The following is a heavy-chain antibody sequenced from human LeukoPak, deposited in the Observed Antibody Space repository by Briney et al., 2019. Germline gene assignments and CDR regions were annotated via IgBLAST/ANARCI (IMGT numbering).Heavy chain of an antibody. CDR2: INPNSGGT. D-gene: IGHD2-2*01. V-gene: IGHV1-2*02. J-gene: IGHJ4*02. CDR1: GYTFTGYY. Sequence: GASVKVSCKSSGYTFTGYYMHWVRQAPGQGLEWMGWINPNSGGTNCAQKFQGRVTMTRDTSISTAYMELSRLRSDDTAVYYCARRRAAAIYFDYWGQGTLVTVSS. CDR3: ARRRAAAIYFDY.